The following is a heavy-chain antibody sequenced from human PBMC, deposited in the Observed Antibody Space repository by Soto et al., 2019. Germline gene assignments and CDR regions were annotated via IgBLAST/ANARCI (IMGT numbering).Heavy chain of an antibody. Sequence: SETLSLTCTVSGGSISSYYWSWIRQPPGKGLDWIGFIYYSGSTNYNPSLKSRFTISVDTSKNQFSLKLSFVTAADTALYYCARVGLGYCSGGSCYWFDPWGQGTLVTVSS. J-gene: IGHJ5*02. CDR1: GGSISSYY. CDR2: IYYSGST. CDR3: ARVGLGYCSGGSCYWFDP. V-gene: IGHV4-59*01. D-gene: IGHD2-15*01.